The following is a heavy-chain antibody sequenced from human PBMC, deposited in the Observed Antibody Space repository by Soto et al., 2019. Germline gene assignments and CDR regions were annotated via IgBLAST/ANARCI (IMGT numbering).Heavy chain of an antibody. CDR3: ARLTADSYGYVDYYYGMDV. CDR1: GGSISSSSYY. Sequence: LSLTCTVPGGSISSSSYYWGWIRQPPGKGLEWIGSIYYSGSTYYNPSLKSRVTISVDTSKNQFSLKLSSVTAADTAVYYCARLTADSYGYVDYYYGMDVWGQGTTVTVSS. J-gene: IGHJ6*02. CDR2: IYYSGST. D-gene: IGHD5-18*01. V-gene: IGHV4-39*01.